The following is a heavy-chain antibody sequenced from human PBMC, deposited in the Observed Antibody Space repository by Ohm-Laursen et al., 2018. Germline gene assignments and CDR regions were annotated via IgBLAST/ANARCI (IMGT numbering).Heavy chain of an antibody. V-gene: IGHV3-7*01. J-gene: IGHJ4*02. CDR1: GFTFSSYW. Sequence: SLRLSCAASGFTFSSYWMSWVRQAPGKGMAWVANIKQDGSEKYYVDSVKGRFTIARDNTKNSLYLQMNSLRAEDTTVYYCARDRLVRYFDWLSGGMDFWGQGTLVTVSS. D-gene: IGHD3-9*01. CDR2: IKQDGSEK. CDR3: ARDRLVRYFDWLSGGMDF.